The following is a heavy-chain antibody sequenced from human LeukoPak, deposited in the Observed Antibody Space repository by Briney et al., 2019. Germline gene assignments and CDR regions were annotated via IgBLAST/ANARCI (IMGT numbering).Heavy chain of an antibody. Sequence: SETLSLTCSVSGASLSTSPYYWGWIRQPPGKGLEWIGNNYTGSTYYNVSLNSRVTISIDTSKNLFSLRLNSMTAADTAVYYCARASSGFRFDPWGQGTLVTVSS. CDR3: ARASSGFRFDP. V-gene: IGHV4-39*01. CDR2: NYTGST. J-gene: IGHJ5*02. D-gene: IGHD6-19*01. CDR1: GASLSTSPYY.